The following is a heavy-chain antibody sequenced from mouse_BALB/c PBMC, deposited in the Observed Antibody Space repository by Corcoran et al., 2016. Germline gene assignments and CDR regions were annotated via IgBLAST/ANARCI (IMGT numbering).Heavy chain of an antibody. CDR1: GFNIKDYY. V-gene: IGHV14-1*02. CDR2: IDPENGNT. J-gene: IGHJ3*01. CDR3: ARGRGRFAY. Sequence: EVQLQQSGAELVRPGALVKLSCKASGFNIKDYYMHWVKQRPERGLEWIGWIDPENGNTIYDPKFQGKASITADTSSNTAYLQLSSLTSEDTAVYYCARGRGRFAYWGQGTLVTVSA.